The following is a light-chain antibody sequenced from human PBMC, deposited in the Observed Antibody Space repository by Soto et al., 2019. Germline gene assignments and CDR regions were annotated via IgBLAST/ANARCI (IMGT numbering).Light chain of an antibody. V-gene: IGLV2-14*01. CDR1: SSDIGTYNY. J-gene: IGLJ2*01. CDR3: SSYPTFSTLV. Sequence: QSALTQPASVSGSPGQSITICCTGTSSDIGTYNYVSWYQQHPGKAPKHMIYEVSNRPSGVSNRFSGSKSGNTASLTISGLQADVEADYFYSSYPTFSTLVFGGGTKLTVL. CDR2: EVS.